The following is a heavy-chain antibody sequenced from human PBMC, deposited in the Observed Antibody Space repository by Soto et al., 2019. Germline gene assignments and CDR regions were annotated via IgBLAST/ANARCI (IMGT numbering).Heavy chain of an antibody. D-gene: IGHD3-16*01. CDR2: VYFSGST. V-gene: IGHV4-61*08. Sequence: ASETLSLTRSVSGDSVSSGDYYWSWIRQPPGKGLEWIGHVYFSGSTNYIPSLKSRLTMSVDTAKNQFSLKLNSVTAADTAVYYCARIPVDTYMIYWSDPWGQGTQVTVSS. CDR3: ARIPVDTYMIYWSDP. J-gene: IGHJ5*02. CDR1: GDSVSSGDYY.